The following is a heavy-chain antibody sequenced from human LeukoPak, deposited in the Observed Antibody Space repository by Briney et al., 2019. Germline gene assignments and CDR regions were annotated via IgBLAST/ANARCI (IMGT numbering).Heavy chain of an antibody. Sequence: GGSLRLSCAASGFTFSSYAMSWVRQAPGKGLEWVSAISGSGGSTYYADSVKGRFTVSRDNAKNSLYLQMDSLRAEDTALYYCARGTRMSDYWGQGTLVTVSS. V-gene: IGHV3-23*01. CDR1: GFTFSSYA. J-gene: IGHJ4*02. CDR3: ARGTRMSDY. D-gene: IGHD2-8*01. CDR2: ISGSGGST.